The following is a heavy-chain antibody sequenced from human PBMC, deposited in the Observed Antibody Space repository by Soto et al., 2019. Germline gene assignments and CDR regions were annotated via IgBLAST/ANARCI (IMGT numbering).Heavy chain of an antibody. CDR1: GFTFDDYA. D-gene: IGHD3-10*01. J-gene: IGHJ6*02. CDR2: ISWNSGSI. CDR3: VKDIGSARHYYYGRDV. Sequence: GGSLRPSCAASGFTFDDYAMHWVRQAPGKGLEWVSGISWNSGSIGYADSVKGRFTISRDNAKNSLYLQMNSRRAEDTALYYCVKDIGSARHYYYGRDVWGQGTPVTVS. V-gene: IGHV3-9*01.